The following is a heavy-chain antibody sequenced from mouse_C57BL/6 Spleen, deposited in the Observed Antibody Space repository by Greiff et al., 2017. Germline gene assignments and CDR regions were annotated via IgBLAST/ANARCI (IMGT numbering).Heavy chain of an antibody. CDR3: ARLDYGYGEEGFDY. J-gene: IGHJ2*01. CDR2: IYPGSGST. CDR1: GYTFTSYW. D-gene: IGHD2-2*01. V-gene: IGHV1-55*01. Sequence: VQLQQPGAELVKPGASVKMSCKASGYTFTSYWITWVKQRPGQGLEWIGDIYPGSGSTNYNEKFKSKATLTVDTSSSTAYMQLSSLTSEDSAVYYCARLDYGYGEEGFDYWGQGTTLTVSS.